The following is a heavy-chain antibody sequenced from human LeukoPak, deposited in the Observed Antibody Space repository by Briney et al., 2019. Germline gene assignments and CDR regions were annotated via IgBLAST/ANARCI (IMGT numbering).Heavy chain of an antibody. Sequence: GGSLRLSCQASGFTFYMYAMSWVRQAPGKGLEWVASMCGTAGCTFYPDSVKGRFTISRDNSKNVLCLRMNSLTAEDTAIYYCAKDRPNFHENSGHYYRRDGDSWGQGTLVTVSS. CDR1: GFTFYMYA. J-gene: IGHJ5*01. D-gene: IGHD3-22*01. V-gene: IGHV3-23*01. CDR3: AKDRPNFHENSGHYYRRDGDS. CDR2: MCGTAGCT.